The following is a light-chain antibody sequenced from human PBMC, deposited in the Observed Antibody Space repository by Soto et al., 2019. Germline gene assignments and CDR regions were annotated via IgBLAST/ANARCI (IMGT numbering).Light chain of an antibody. V-gene: IGKV1-17*01. CDR1: QAIRTA. J-gene: IGKJ1*01. CDR2: AAS. Sequence: DIQMTQSPSSLSASVGDRVTITCRASQAIRTALGWYQQKPGKVPKLLIYAASTLQSGVPSRFSGSGSGTDFTLTISSLQPDDFATYYCQQYDSYSPTFGQGTKVDIK. CDR3: QQYDSYSPT.